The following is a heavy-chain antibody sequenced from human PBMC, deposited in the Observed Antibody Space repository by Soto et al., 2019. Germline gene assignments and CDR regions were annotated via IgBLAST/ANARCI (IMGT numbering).Heavy chain of an antibody. D-gene: IGHD4-17*01. CDR1: GGSISSGGYY. V-gene: IGHV4-31*03. J-gene: IGHJ6*02. CDR2: IYYSGST. Sequence: QVQLQESGPGLVKPSQTLSLTCTVSGGSISSGGYYWSWIRQHPGKGLEWIGYIYYSGSTYYNPSIKSRVTIAVDTSKNQFSLKLSSVTAADTAVYYCARNYGDYLGYYYYGMDVWGQGTTVTVSS. CDR3: ARNYGDYLGYYYYGMDV.